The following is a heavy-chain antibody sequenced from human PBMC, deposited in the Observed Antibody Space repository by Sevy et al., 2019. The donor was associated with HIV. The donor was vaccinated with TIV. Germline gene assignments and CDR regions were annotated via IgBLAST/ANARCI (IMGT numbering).Heavy chain of an antibody. CDR2: IYPDDSDT. V-gene: IGHV5-51*01. D-gene: IGHD3-22*01. CDR1: GYSFTSHW. CDR3: ATSRAGYFDGSGYYIY. J-gene: IGHJ4*02. Sequence: GESLKISCKGSGYSFTSHWIAWVRQMPGKGLEWRGIIYPDDSDTKYSPSFQGQVTFSADKSIITAYLQWTNLKASDTAVYSYATSRAGYFDGSGYYIYWGQGTLVTVSS.